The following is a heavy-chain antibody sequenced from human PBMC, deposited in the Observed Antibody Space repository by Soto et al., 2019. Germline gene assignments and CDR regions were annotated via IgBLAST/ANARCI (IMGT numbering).Heavy chain of an antibody. Sequence: VGSLRLSCTASGFPFSKYWMNWVRQAPGTGLLWVSRISADGTITSYADSVKGRFTVSRDNAKNTLFLHMNRLGVEDTAVYYCARGLGGNPWGQGTLVTVSS. D-gene: IGHD3-16*01. V-gene: IGHV3-74*01. J-gene: IGHJ5*02. CDR1: GFPFSKYW. CDR2: ISADGTIT. CDR3: ARGLGGNP.